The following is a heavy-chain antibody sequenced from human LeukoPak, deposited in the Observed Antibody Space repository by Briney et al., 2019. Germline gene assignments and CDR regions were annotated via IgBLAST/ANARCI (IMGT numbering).Heavy chain of an antibody. J-gene: IGHJ4*02. D-gene: IGHD6-13*01. CDR2: INPNSGGT. CDR1: GYTFTGYY. CDR3: AREYPGIAAAVDY. V-gene: IGHV1-2*06. Sequence: GASVKVSCKASGYTFTGYYMHWVPQAPGQGLEWMGRINPNSGGTNYAQKFQGRVTMTRDTSISTAYMELSRLRSDDTAVYYCAREYPGIAAAVDYWGQGTLVTVSS.